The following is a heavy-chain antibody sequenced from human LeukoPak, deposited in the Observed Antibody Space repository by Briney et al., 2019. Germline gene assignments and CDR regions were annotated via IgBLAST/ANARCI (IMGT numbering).Heavy chain of an antibody. CDR1: GGSISSGDYY. CDR2: IYYSGST. D-gene: IGHD2-2*01. V-gene: IGHV4-30-4*01. Sequence: ASETLSLTCTVSGGSISSGDYYWSWIRQPPGKRLEWIGYIYYSGSTYYNPSLKSRVTISVDTSKNQFSLKLSSVTAADTAVYYCARDGGYCSSTSCYAHWGQGTLVTVSS. CDR3: ARDGGYCSSTSCYAH. J-gene: IGHJ4*02.